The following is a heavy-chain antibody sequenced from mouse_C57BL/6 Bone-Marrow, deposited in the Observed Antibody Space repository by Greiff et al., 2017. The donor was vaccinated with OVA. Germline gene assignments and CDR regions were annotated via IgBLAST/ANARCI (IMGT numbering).Heavy chain of an antibody. CDR2: INPYNGGT. V-gene: IGHV1-19*01. D-gene: IGHD4-1*02. CDR1: GYTFTDYY. J-gene: IGHJ2*01. Sequence: VQLQQSGPVLVKPGASVKMSCKASGYTFTDYYMNWVKQSHGKSLEWIGVINPYNGGTSYNQKFKGKATLTVDKSSSTVYMELNSLTSEDSAVYYCATAPTGTVDYWGQGTTLTVSS. CDR3: ATAPTGTVDY.